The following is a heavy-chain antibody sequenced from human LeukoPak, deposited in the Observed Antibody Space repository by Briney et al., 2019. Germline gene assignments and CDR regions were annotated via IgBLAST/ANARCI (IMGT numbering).Heavy chain of an antibody. CDR2: ISGSGGST. CDR3: ATSPGLLWFGPYYFDY. CDR1: GFTFSSYA. D-gene: IGHD3-10*01. J-gene: IGHJ4*02. Sequence: GGSLRLSCAASGFTFSSYAMSWVRQAPGKGLEWVSAISGSGGSTYYADSVKGRFTISRDNSKNTLYLQMNSLRGEYTAVYYFATSPGLLWFGPYYFDYWGQGTLVTVSS. V-gene: IGHV3-23*01.